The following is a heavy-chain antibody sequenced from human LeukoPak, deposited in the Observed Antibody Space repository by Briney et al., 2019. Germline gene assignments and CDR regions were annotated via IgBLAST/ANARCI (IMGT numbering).Heavy chain of an antibody. CDR1: GGSISSYY. J-gene: IGHJ3*02. CDR2: IYYSGST. Sequence: SETLSLTCTVSGGSISSYYWSWIRQPPGKGLEWIGYIYYSGSTNYNPSLKSRVTISVDTSKNQFSLKLSSVTAADTAVYYCARLRPRGYYDSSGPSDAFDIWGQGTMVTVSS. CDR3: ARLRPRGYYDSSGPSDAFDI. V-gene: IGHV4-59*01. D-gene: IGHD3-22*01.